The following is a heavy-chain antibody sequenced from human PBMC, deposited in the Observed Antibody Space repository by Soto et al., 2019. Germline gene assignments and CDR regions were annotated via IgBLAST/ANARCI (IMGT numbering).Heavy chain of an antibody. D-gene: IGHD5-18*01. Sequence: PSETLSLTCTVSGGSITTGVYYWTWIRQSPEKGLEGIGYIYYSGGTYSNPSLKSRVTISEDTSMNKFSLKLNSVTAPDTAVYYCAREQPRGYSYGSFAYWGQGTRVTVSS. CDR3: AREQPRGYSYGSFAY. CDR2: IYYSGGT. V-gene: IGHV4-31*03. CDR1: GGSITTGVYY. J-gene: IGHJ4*02.